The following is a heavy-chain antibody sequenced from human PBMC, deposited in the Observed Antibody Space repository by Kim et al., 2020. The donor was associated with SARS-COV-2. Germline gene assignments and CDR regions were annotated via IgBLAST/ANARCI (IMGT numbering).Heavy chain of an antibody. CDR2: FYGGADAT. Sequence: GGSLRLSCAASGFTFWGYTMNWVRQAPGKGLEWVSLFYGGADATRYADSVKGRFTISIDNSKSTLYLQMTTLRVEDTAVYYCVKGTGFILPSDSTYNLDVWGQGPTVIVSS. D-gene: IGHD1-26*01. J-gene: IGHJ6*02. CDR1: GFTFWGYT. V-gene: IGHV3-23*03. CDR3: VKGTGFILPSDSTYNLDV.